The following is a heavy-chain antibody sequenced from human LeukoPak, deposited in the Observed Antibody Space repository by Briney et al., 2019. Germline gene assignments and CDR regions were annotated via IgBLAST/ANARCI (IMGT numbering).Heavy chain of an antibody. J-gene: IGHJ4*02. V-gene: IGHV1-2*02. CDR1: GYTFTGHY. CDR2: INPNSGGT. D-gene: IGHD1-26*01. Sequence: ASVKVSCKASGYTFTGHYIHWVRQAPGQGLEWMGWINPNSGGTRYAQKFQGRVTMTRDTSISTAYMDLSRLGSDDTALYSCARDYGFYSGLYFFDYWGRGTLVTVSS. CDR3: ARDYGFYSGLYFFDY.